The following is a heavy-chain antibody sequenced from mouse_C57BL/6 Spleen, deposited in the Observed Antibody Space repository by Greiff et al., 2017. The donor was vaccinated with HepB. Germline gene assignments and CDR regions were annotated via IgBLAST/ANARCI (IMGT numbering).Heavy chain of an antibody. CDR1: GFTFSDYG. J-gene: IGHJ4*01. Sequence: EVMLVESGGGLVKPGGSLKLSCAASGFTFSDYGMHWVRQAPEKGLEWVAYISSGSSTIYYADTVKGRFTISRDNAKNTLFLQMTSRRSEDKAMYDCARRSNDEDDAMDYWGQGTSVTVSS. D-gene: IGHD2-12*01. CDR3: ARRSNDEDDAMDY. CDR2: ISSGSSTI. V-gene: IGHV5-17*01.